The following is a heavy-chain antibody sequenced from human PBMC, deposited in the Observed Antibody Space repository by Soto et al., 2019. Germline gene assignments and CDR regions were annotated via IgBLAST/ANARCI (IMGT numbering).Heavy chain of an antibody. Sequence: QVQLVQSGAEVKKPGASVKVSCKASGYTFTSYGITWVRQAPGQGLEWMGWINVYNCNTNYPQKLQGRVTMNTDTTTSTANRDLNSLISGDTARYYCAAANRAALVRNWCQRNLVTLSS. J-gene: IGHJ4*02. CDR3: AAANRAALVRN. CDR2: INVYNCNT. V-gene: IGHV1-18*01. CDR1: GYTFTSYG. D-gene: IGHD2-15*01.